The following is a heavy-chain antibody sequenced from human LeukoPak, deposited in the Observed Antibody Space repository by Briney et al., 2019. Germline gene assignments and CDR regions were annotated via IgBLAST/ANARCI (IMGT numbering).Heavy chain of an antibody. V-gene: IGHV4-34*01. CDR1: GGSFNDYY. J-gene: IGHJ6*03. D-gene: IGHD1-20*01. CDR2: INHSGST. Sequence: PSATLSLTCAVYGGSFNDYYWSWIRQHPGKGLEWIGEINHSGSTNYNPSLKSRVTLSVDTSKNQFSLKLSSVTAADTAVYYCASLTGTTDYYYFYMDVWGKGTPVTVSS. CDR3: ASLTGTTDYYYFYMDV.